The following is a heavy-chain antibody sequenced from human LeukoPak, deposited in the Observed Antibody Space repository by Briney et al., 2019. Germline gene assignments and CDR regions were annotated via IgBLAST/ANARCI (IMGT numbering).Heavy chain of an antibody. CDR1: GFTFSSYG. D-gene: IGHD6-6*01. CDR2: IRYDGSNK. V-gene: IGHV3-33*06. J-gene: IGHJ3*02. Sequence: PGRSLRLSCAASGFTFSSYGMHWVRQAPGKGLEWVAVIRYDGSNKYYADSVKGRFTISRDNSKNTLYLQMNSLRAEDTAVYYCAKDGIYSSSARGSAFDIWGQGTMVTVSS. CDR3: AKDGIYSSSARGSAFDI.